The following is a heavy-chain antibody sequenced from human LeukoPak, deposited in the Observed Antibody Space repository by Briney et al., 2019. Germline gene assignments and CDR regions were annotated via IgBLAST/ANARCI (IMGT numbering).Heavy chain of an antibody. J-gene: IGHJ4*02. D-gene: IGHD4-23*01. Sequence: ASVKVSCKASGYTFTDYYLHWVRQAPGQGLEWMGWVSPNSGGTNYAQKFQGRVTMTRDTSISTAYMELSSLRSDDTAVYYCATELRWKDHWGQGTLVTVSS. CDR1: GYTFTDYY. CDR3: ATELRWKDH. V-gene: IGHV1-2*02. CDR2: VSPNSGGT.